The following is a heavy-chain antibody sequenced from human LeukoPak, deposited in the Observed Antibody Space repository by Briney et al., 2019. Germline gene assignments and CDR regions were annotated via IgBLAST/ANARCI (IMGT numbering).Heavy chain of an antibody. D-gene: IGHD5-12*01. Sequence: GGSLRLSCAASGFTFSSYAMSWVRQAPGKGLEWVSAISGGGGSTYSADSVKGRFTISRDNSKNTLYLQMNSLRAEDTAVYYCVKDRGYSGYDPLDFWGQGALVTVSS. CDR3: VKDRGYSGYDPLDF. CDR1: GFTFSSYA. CDR2: ISGGGGST. V-gene: IGHV3-23*01. J-gene: IGHJ4*02.